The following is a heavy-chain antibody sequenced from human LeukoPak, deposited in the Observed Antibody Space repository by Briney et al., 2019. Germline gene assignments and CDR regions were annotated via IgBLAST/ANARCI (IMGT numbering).Heavy chain of an antibody. V-gene: IGHV3-15*01. CDR3: TTDYYDSSGGFGY. J-gene: IGHJ4*02. CDR2: IKSKTDGGTK. CDR1: GFTFSNAW. D-gene: IGHD3-22*01. Sequence: GGSLRLSCAASGFTFSNAWMSWVRQAPGKGLELVGRIKSKTDGGTKDSHALVKGRFTISRDDSKTTLYLQMNSLKTEATAVYSCTTDYYDSSGGFGYWGQGPLVTVSS.